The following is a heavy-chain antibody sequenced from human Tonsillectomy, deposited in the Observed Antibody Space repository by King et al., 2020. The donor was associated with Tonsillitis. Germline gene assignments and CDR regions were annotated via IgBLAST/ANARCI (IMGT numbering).Heavy chain of an antibody. CDR3: AHKVVGQWMYWFDY. CDR2: IFWYDGN. V-gene: IGHV2-5*09. Sequence: VTLKESGPTLLKPTQTLTLTCTFSGLSLNSQGVGVGWLCQPPRNDVEGVACIFWYDGNRYCPSLKSRLTITKATSQNQVVLTMTNMDPVDTATYYCAHKVVGQWMYWFDYWGQGTLVTVSS. J-gene: IGHJ4*02. CDR1: GLSLNSQGVG. D-gene: IGHD2-8*02.